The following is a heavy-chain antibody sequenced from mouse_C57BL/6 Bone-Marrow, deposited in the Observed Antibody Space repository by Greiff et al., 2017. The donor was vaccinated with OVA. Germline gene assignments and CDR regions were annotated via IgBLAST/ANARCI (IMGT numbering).Heavy chain of an antibody. J-gene: IGHJ1*03. D-gene: IGHD2-4*01. CDR1: GYTFTSYD. CDR2: IYPRDGST. Sequence: VQLQESGPELVKPGASVKLSCKASGYTFTSYDINWVKQRPGQGLEWIGWIYPRDGSTKYNAKFKGKATLTVDTSSSTAYMELHSLTSEDSAVYFCARDYDYDVDWYFDVWGTGTTVTVSS. V-gene: IGHV1-85*01. CDR3: ARDYDYDVDWYFDV.